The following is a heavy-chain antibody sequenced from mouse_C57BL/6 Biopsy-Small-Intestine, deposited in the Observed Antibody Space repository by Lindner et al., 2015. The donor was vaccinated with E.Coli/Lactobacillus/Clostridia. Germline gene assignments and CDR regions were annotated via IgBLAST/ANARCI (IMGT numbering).Heavy chain of an antibody. D-gene: IGHD1-1*01. CDR3: AREFASAKYNFGSGSNL. V-gene: IGHV1-19*01. Sequence: SVKVSCKASGYTFTGFHMYWVRQAPGQGLEWMGRINPDNGDTAFAQQFQGRVTMTRDTSISTVYMELSKLRSDDTAVYYCAREFASAKYNFGSGSNLWSQGTLVTVSS. CDR2: INPDNGDT. J-gene: IGHJ4*01. CDR1: GYTFTGFH.